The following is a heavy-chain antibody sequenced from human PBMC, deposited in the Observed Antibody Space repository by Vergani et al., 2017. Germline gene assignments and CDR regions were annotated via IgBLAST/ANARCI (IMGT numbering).Heavy chain of an antibody. CDR3: ARHISVVRPSSMTAFDY. J-gene: IGHJ4*02. CDR1: GYSISSGYY. D-gene: IGHD2-21*01. CDR2: IYHSGST. Sequence: QVQLQESGPGLVKPSETLSLTCAVSGYSISSGYYWGWIRQPPGKGLEWIGSIYHSGSTYYNPSLKSRVTISVDTSKNQFSLKLSSVTAADTAVYYCARHISVVRPSSMTAFDYWGQGTLVTVSS. V-gene: IGHV4-38-2*01.